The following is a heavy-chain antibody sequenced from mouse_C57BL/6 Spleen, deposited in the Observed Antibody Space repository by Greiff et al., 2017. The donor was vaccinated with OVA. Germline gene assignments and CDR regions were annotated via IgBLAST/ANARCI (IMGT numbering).Heavy chain of an antibody. D-gene: IGHD1-1*01. J-gene: IGHJ1*03. CDR2: INPSTGGT. Sequence: EVQLQQSGPELVKPGASVKISCKASGYSFTGYYMNWVKQSPEKSLEWIGEINPSTGGTTYNQKFKAKATLTVDKSSSTAYMQLKSLTSEDSAVDYCSRFYGSSYWYFDVWGTGTTVTVSS. CDR1: GYSFTGYY. CDR3: SRFYGSSYWYFDV. V-gene: IGHV1-42*01.